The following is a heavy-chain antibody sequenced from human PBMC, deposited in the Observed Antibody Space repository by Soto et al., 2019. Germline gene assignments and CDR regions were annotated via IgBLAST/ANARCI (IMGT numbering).Heavy chain of an antibody. V-gene: IGHV2-5*02. CDR3: AHRIPAAGTGWYFDL. D-gene: IGHD6-13*01. CDR1: GFSLSTSAVG. J-gene: IGHJ2*01. Sequence: QITLKESGPTLVKPTQTLTLTCTFSGFSLSTSAVGVGWIRQPPGKALEWLALIYWDDDKRYSPSLQSRLTITKDPSKNQVVLTMSTMDPVDTATYYCAHRIPAAGTGWYFDLWGRGTLVTVSS. CDR2: IYWDDDK.